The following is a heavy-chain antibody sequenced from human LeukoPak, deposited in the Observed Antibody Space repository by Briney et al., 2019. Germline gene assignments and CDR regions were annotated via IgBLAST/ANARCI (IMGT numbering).Heavy chain of an antibody. CDR1: GFSLSTSGVG. CDR2: IYWDDDK. CDR3: AHAGTFDYIWGSYRYSHFDY. Sequence: SGPTLFEPPQTLTLTFTFSGFSLSTSGVGVGWIRQPPGKALEWLALIYWDDDKRYSPSLKSRLTITKDTSKNQVVLTMSNLDPVDTATYYCAHAGTFDYIWGSYRYSHFDYWGQGTLVTVSS. J-gene: IGHJ4*02. D-gene: IGHD3-16*02. V-gene: IGHV2-5*02.